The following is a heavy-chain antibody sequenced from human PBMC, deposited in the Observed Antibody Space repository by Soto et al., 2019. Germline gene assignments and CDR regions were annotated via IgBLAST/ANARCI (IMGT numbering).Heavy chain of an antibody. CDR1: GFTFSSYA. Sequence: EVPLLESGGGLVQPGGSLRLSCAASGFTFSSYAMSWVRQAPGKGLEWVSAISGSGGTTYYADSVKGRFTFSRDNSKNTLYLQMNILSAEDTAVYYCAKTANGWFSAFDIWGQGTMVTVSS. CDR2: ISGSGGTT. CDR3: AKTANGWFSAFDI. V-gene: IGHV3-23*01. D-gene: IGHD6-19*01. J-gene: IGHJ3*02.